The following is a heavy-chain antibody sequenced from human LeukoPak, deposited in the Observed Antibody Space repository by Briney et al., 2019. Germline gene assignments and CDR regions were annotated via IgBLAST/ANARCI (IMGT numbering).Heavy chain of an antibody. CDR1: GYTFTSYG. D-gene: IGHD5-12*01. V-gene: IGHV1-18*01. J-gene: IGHJ4*02. CDR3: AGDSESGYEFLRDY. CDR2: ISAYNGNT. Sequence: GASVKVSCKASGYTFTSYGISWVRQAPGQGLEWMGWISAYNGNTNYAQKLQGRVTMTTDTSTSTAYMELRSLRSDDTAVYYCAGDSESGYEFLRDYWGQGTLVTVSS.